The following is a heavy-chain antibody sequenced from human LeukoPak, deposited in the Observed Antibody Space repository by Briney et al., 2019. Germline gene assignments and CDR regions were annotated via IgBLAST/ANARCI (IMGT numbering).Heavy chain of an antibody. V-gene: IGHV1-8*01. CDR1: GYTFTSYD. CDR3: ARGYEYSSSSHYYYYYMDV. Sequence: ASVKVSCKASGYTFTSYDINWVRQATGQGLEWMGWMNPNSGNTGYAQKFQGRVTMTRNTSISTAYMELSSLRSEDTAVYYCARGYEYSSSSHYYYYYMDVWGKGTTVTVSS. D-gene: IGHD6-6*01. CDR2: MNPNSGNT. J-gene: IGHJ6*03.